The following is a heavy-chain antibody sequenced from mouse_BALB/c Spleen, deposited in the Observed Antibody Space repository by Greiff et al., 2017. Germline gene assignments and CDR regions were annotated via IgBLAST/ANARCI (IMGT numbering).Heavy chain of an antibody. CDR3: ASALTTATSAMDY. J-gene: IGHJ4*01. V-gene: IGHV2-2*02. D-gene: IGHD1-2*01. Sequence: VMLVESGPGLVQPSQSLSITCTVSGFSLTSYGVHWVRQSPGKGLEWLGVIWSGGSTDYNAAFISRLSISKDNSKSQVFFKMNSLQANDTAIYYCASALTTATSAMDYWGQGTSVTVSS. CDR1: GFSLTSYG. CDR2: IWSGGST.